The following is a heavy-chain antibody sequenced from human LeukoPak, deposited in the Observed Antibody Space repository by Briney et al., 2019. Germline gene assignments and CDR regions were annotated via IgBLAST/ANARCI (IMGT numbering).Heavy chain of an antibody. CDR3: ARDMGRAWYGPPDY. Sequence: GGSLRLSCAASGFIFSNYGMHWVRQAPGKRLEWVAVIWNDGRETFHADSVKGRFRIARDNSKNTLYLQMNSLGAEDTAVYFCARDMGRAWYGPPDYWGQGTLVTVST. J-gene: IGHJ4*02. V-gene: IGHV3-33*01. CDR1: GFIFSNYG. D-gene: IGHD6-13*01. CDR2: IWNDGRET.